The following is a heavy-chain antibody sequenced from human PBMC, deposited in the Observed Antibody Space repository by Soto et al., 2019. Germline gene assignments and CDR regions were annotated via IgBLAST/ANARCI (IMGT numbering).Heavy chain of an antibody. CDR3: ATRSSGQDYGMDV. D-gene: IGHD6-19*01. CDR2: IYGGGGT. Sequence: GGSLRLSCAASGFTVSHNYMSWVRQAPGKGLEWVSVIYGGGGTYYAASVKGRFAITRDSSKNTLYLQMNSLRAEDTAVYYCATRSSGQDYGMDVWGQGTTVTGSS. J-gene: IGHJ6*02. CDR1: GFTVSHNY. V-gene: IGHV3-53*01.